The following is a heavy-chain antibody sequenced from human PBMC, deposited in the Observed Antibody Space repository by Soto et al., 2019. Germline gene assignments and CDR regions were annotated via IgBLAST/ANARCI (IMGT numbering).Heavy chain of an antibody. CDR1: GGSISSYY. V-gene: IGHV4-59*01. CDR2: IYYSGNT. Sequence: SETLSLTCTVCGGSISSYYWSGIRQPPGKGLEWIGYIYYSGNTNYNPSLKSRVTISVDTSKNQFSLKLSSVTAADTAVYYCARQEAEDYYYYMDVWGKGTTVTVSS. J-gene: IGHJ6*03. CDR3: ARQEAEDYYYYMDV.